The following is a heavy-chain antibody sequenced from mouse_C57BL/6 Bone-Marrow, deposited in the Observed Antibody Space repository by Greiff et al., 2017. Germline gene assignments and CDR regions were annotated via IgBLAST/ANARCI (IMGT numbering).Heavy chain of an antibody. Sequence: VQLQQPGAELVRPGSSVKLSCKASGYTFTSYWMDWVKQRPGQGLEWIGNIYPSDSETHYNQKFKDKATLTVDKSSSTAYMQLSSLTSEDSAVYYCAKQGNREPWFAYWGQGTLVTVSA. CDR3: AKQGNREPWFAY. CDR1: GYTFTSYW. D-gene: IGHD2-1*01. J-gene: IGHJ3*01. V-gene: IGHV1-61*01. CDR2: IYPSDSET.